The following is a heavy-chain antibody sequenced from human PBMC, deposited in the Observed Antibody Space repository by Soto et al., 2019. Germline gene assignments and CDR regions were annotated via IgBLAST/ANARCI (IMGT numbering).Heavy chain of an antibody. CDR2: IYYSGST. CDR1: GGSISSGGYY. V-gene: IGHV4-31*03. Sequence: SETLSLTCTVSGGSISSGGYYWSWIRQHPGKGLEWIGYIYYSGSTYYNPSLKSRVTISVDTSKNQFSLKLSSVTAADTAVYYCARTYCSGGSCYPNWFDPWGQGTLVTVST. J-gene: IGHJ5*02. CDR3: ARTYCSGGSCYPNWFDP. D-gene: IGHD2-15*01.